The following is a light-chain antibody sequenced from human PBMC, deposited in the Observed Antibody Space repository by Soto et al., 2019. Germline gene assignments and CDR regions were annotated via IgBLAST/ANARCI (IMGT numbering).Light chain of an antibody. Sequence: EIVLTQPPDTLSLSPGERATLSCRASQSFSSRYLAWYQQKPGQAPRLLIHGASSRATGIPDRFSGGGSGTVFTLTISRLEPEDFAVYYCQQYGSTPPYTFGQGTKLEIK. CDR1: QSFSSRY. CDR2: GAS. V-gene: IGKV3-20*01. J-gene: IGKJ2*01. CDR3: QQYGSTPPYT.